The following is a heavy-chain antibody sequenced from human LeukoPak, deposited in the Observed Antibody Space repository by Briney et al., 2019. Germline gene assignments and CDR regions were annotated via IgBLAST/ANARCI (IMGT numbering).Heavy chain of an antibody. D-gene: IGHD3-10*01. J-gene: IGHJ4*02. CDR2: ISAYNGNT. CDR1: GYTFTGYY. CDR3: ARLPIPYYYGSGSYGPPDY. V-gene: IGHV1-18*04. Sequence: ASVKVSCKASGYTFTGYYMHWVRQAPGQGLEWMGWISAYNGNTNYAQKLQGRVTMTTDTSTSTAYMELRSLRSDDTAVYYCARLPIPYYYGSGSYGPPDYWGQGTLVTVSS.